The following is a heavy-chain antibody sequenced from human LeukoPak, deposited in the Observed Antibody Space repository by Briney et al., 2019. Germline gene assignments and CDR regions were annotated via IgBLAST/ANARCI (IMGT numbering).Heavy chain of an antibody. J-gene: IGHJ4*02. D-gene: IGHD5-18*01. CDR2: IIPIFGTA. CDR3: ARDPPCSYGPEEW. V-gene: IGHV1-69*13. Sequence: SVKVSCKASGGTFSSYAISWVRQAPGQGLEWMGGIIPIFGTANYAQKFQGRVTITADESTSTAYMELSSLRSEDTAVYYCARDPPCSYGPEEWWGQGTLVTVSS. CDR1: GGTFSSYA.